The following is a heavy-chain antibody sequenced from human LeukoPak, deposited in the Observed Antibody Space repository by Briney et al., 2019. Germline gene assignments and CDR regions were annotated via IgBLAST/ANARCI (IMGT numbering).Heavy chain of an antibody. J-gene: IGHJ5*02. CDR1: GGSISTYY. Sequence: PSETLSLTCSVSGGSISTYYWTWIRQPPGKGLEWIGYIYYSGSTNYTPSLMSRATISVDTSKNQFSLSLSSVTAADTAVYYCAKTNAAAGANWFDPWGRGALVTVSS. V-gene: IGHV4-59*01. D-gene: IGHD6-13*01. CDR2: IYYSGST. CDR3: AKTNAAAGANWFDP.